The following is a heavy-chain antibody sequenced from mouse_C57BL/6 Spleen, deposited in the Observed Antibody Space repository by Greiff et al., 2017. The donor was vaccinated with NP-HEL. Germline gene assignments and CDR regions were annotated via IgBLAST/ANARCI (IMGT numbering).Heavy chain of an antibody. CDR1: GYTFTSYW. CDR3: ARWGFYGSYAMDY. CDR2: IYPGSGST. Sequence: QVQLQQPGAELVKPGASVKMSCKASGYTFTSYWITWVKQRPGQGLEWIGDIYPGSGSTNYNEKFKSKATLTVDKASSTAYMQLSSLTSEDSAVYYCARWGFYGSYAMDYWGQGTSVTVSS. V-gene: IGHV1-55*01. D-gene: IGHD1-1*01. J-gene: IGHJ4*01.